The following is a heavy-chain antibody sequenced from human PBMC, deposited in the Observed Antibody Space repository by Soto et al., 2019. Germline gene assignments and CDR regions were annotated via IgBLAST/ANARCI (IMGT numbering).Heavy chain of an antibody. CDR2: INAGNGNT. J-gene: IGHJ3*01. V-gene: IGHV1-3*01. CDR3: ARDLAYYDSSGWL. D-gene: IGHD3-22*01. CDR1: GYTLTSYA. Sequence: ASVKVSCKASGYTLTSYAMHWVRQAPGQRLEWMGWINAGNGNTKYSQKFQGRVTITRDTSASTAYMELSSLRSEDTAVYYCARDLAYYDSSGWLWGQGTMVTVSS.